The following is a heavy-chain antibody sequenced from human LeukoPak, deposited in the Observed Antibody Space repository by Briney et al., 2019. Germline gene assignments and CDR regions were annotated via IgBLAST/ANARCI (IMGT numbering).Heavy chain of an antibody. D-gene: IGHD2-21*02. J-gene: IGHJ6*03. V-gene: IGHV5-51*01. CDR1: GYIFTSYW. CDR3: ARSASDYYYYYYMDV. CDR2: IYPGDSDT. Sequence: GASLQISCKGSGYIFTSYWIGWVRQLPGKGLEWMGIIYPGDSDTRYSPSFQGQVTISADKSISTAYLQWSSLKPSDPATYYCARSASDYYYYYYMDVWAKGTTVTVSS.